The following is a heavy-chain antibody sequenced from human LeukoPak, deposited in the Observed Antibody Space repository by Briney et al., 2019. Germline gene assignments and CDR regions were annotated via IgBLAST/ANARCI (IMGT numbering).Heavy chain of an antibody. J-gene: IGHJ3*02. D-gene: IGHD1-26*01. V-gene: IGHV3-74*01. CDR3: ARAGEGLLAYSFDI. CDR1: GFTFSSNW. Sequence: GGSLRLSCAASGFTFSSNWMHWVRQGPGKGLVWVSRINSDGSGTSYADSVKGRFTISRDNAKNTLYLQMNSLRAEDTAVYYCARAGEGLLAYSFDIWSQGTMVTVSS. CDR2: INSDGSGT.